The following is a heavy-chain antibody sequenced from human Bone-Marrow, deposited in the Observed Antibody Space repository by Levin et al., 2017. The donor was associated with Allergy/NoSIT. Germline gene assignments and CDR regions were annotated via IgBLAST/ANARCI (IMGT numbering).Heavy chain of an antibody. V-gene: IGHV1-69*06. CDR2: IIPMFGST. D-gene: IGHD5-18*01. J-gene: IGHJ4*02. CDR3: ARAPPGQLWFAY. CDR1: GDTFSSYS. Sequence: GASVKVSCKTSGDTFSSYSISWVRQAPGQGLEWMGEIIPMFGSTHYAQKFQARVTITSDTSTTTAYMELSSLTSEDTATYYFARAPPGQLWFAYWGQGTLVTVSS.